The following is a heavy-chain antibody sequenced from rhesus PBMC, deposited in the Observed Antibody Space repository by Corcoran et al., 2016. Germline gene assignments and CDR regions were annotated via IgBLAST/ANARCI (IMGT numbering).Heavy chain of an antibody. D-gene: IGHD3-3*01. CDR3: ARSHLDWSNWYFDL. CDR1: GFTFSSYG. Sequence: EVQLVESGGGLVQPGGSLRLSCAASGFTFSSYGMHWVRQAPGKGLEWVAVISYDGSKKYYADSVNDRFTISRDNSQNMLYLQMNNLKLEDTAVYYCARSHLDWSNWYFDLWGPGTPITISS. J-gene: IGHJ2*01. CDR2: ISYDGSKK. V-gene: IGHV3-54*02.